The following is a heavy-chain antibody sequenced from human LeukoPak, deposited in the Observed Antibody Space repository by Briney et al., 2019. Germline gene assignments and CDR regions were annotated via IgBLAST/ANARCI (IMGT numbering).Heavy chain of an antibody. V-gene: IGHV4-34*01. CDR3: ARCQTVVIDDYYYGMDV. D-gene: IGHD3-22*01. J-gene: IGHJ6*02. Sequence: SETLSLTCAVYGGSFSGYYWSWIRQPPGKGLEWIGEINHSGSTNYNPSIKSRVTISVDKSKNQFSLKLSSVTAADTAVYYCARCQTVVIDDYYYGMDVWGQGTTVTVSS. CDR1: GGSFSGYY. CDR2: INHSGST.